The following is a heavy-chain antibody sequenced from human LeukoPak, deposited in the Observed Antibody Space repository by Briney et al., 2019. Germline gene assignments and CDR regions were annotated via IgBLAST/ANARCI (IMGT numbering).Heavy chain of an antibody. CDR2: ISSSSSYI. D-gene: IGHD3-22*01. J-gene: IGHJ4*02. CDR1: GFTFSSYS. Sequence: GGSLRLSCAASGFTFSSYSMNWVRQAPGKGLELVSSISSSSSYIYYADSVKGRFTISRDNAKNSLYLQMNSLRAEDTAVYYCARGEYYDSSGYYYFDYWGQGTLVTVSS. V-gene: IGHV3-21*01. CDR3: ARGEYYDSSGYYYFDY.